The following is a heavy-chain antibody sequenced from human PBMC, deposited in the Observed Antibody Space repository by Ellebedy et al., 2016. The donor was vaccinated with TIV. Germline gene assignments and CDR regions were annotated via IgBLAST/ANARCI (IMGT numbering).Heavy chain of an antibody. CDR3: ARSGLSATGDDWFDP. Sequence: MPSETLSLTCTVSSGSIRSYYWSWIRQPQGKGPEWIGYIYYSGSTNYNPTLKSRVTILVDMSKNQFPLKLMSVPAADTAVYYCARSGLSATGDDWFDPWGQG. V-gene: IGHV4-59*01. CDR2: IYYSGST. J-gene: IGHJ5*02. CDR1: SGSIRSYY. D-gene: IGHD1-26*01.